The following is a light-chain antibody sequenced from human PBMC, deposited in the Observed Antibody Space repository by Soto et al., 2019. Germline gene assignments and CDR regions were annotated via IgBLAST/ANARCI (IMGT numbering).Light chain of an antibody. CDR2: EVS. Sequence: QYALTQPPSASGSPGQSVTISCTGTSSDVGGYNYVSWYQQHPGKAPKLMISEVSKRPSGVPDRFSGSKSGNTASLPVSGXXXXXXXXXXCSSFAGNNNLVFGGGTQL. CDR3: SSFAGNNNLV. J-gene: IGLJ2*01. CDR1: SSDVGGYNY. V-gene: IGLV2-8*01.